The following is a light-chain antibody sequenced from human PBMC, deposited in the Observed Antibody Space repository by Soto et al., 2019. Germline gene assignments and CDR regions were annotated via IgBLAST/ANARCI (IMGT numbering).Light chain of an antibody. CDR2: EAT. CDR3: CLYAGSSSYV. V-gene: IGLV2-23*01. Sequence: QSVLTQPASVSGSPGQSITISCTGSSSDVGTYDLVSWYQQHPGKAPKLIIYEATERPSGLSNRFSGSKSGNTASLTISGLQAEDEADYYCCLYAGSSSYVFGTGTKLTVL. J-gene: IGLJ1*01. CDR1: SSDVGTYDL.